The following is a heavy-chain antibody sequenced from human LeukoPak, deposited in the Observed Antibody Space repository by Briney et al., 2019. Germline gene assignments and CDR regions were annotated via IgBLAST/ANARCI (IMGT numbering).Heavy chain of an antibody. V-gene: IGHV4-59*01. Sequence: SQTLSLTCTVSGGSISSYYWSWIRQPPGKGLEWIGYVYYSGTTDYNPSLKSRVTISIDTSKNQFSLRLSSVTAADTAVYYCARENDRYGRIDYWGQGTLVTVSS. J-gene: IGHJ4*02. CDR2: VYYSGTT. CDR1: GGSISSYY. D-gene: IGHD5-18*01. CDR3: ARENDRYGRIDY.